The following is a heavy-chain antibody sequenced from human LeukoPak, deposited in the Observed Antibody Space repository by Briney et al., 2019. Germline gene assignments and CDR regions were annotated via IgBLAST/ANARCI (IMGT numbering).Heavy chain of an antibody. J-gene: IGHJ3*02. CDR1: GYTFTSYY. D-gene: IGHD2-8*01. Sequence: ASVKVSCKASGYTFTSYYMHWVRQAPGQGLEWMGIINPSGGSTSYAQKFQGRVTMTRDMSTSTVYMELSSLRSEDTAVYYCASIMAPGVAFDIWGQGTMVTVSS. V-gene: IGHV1-46*01. CDR3: ASIMAPGVAFDI. CDR2: INPSGGST.